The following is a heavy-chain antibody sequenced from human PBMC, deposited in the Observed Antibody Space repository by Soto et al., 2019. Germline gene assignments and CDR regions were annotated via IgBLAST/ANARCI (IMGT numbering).Heavy chain of an antibody. CDR3: QSYCSGGSCYRTNAFAF. D-gene: IGHD2-15*01. CDR2: ITGSGADT. V-gene: IGHV3-23*01. CDR1: GFTFSTYA. J-gene: IGHJ3*01. Sequence: VGSLRLSCAASGFTFSTYAMSWVRQAPGKGLEWVGVITGSGADTYYADSVKGRFTISRDNSKNTLYLQMNSLRAEDTAVYYCQSYCSGGSCYRTNAFAFWGQGTLVTVSS.